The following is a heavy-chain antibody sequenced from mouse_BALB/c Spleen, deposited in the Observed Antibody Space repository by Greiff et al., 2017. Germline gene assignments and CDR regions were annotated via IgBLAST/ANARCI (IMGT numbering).Heavy chain of an antibody. CDR2: ISSGGST. CDR1: GFPFSSYA. V-gene: IGHV5-6-5*01. CDR3: ARGDGNYVGAMDY. J-gene: IGHJ4*01. Sequence: EVMLVESGGGLVKPGGSLKLSCAASGFPFSSYAMSWVRQTPEKRLEWVASISSGGSTYYPDSVKGRFTISRDNARNILYLQMSSLRSEDTAMYYCARGDGNYVGAMDYWGQGTSVTVSS. D-gene: IGHD2-1*01.